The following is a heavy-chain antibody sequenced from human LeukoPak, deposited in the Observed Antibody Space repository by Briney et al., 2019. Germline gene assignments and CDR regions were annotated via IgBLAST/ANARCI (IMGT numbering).Heavy chain of an antibody. CDR2: IYYSGST. CDR3: AITYSSSWYNWFDP. CDR1: GGSISTYY. D-gene: IGHD6-13*01. Sequence: SETLSLTCTVSGGSISTYYWSWIRQPSGKGLEWIGYIYYSGSTNYNPSLKSRVTISVDTSKNQFSLKLNSVTAADTAVYYCAITYSSSWYNWFDPWGQGTLVTVSS. J-gene: IGHJ5*02. V-gene: IGHV4-59*08.